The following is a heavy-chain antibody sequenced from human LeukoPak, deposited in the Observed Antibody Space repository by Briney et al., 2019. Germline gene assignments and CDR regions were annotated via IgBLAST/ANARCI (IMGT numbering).Heavy chain of an antibody. CDR3: AITKQELRLGLDAFDI. V-gene: IGHV5-51*01. Sequence: HGESLKISCMGSGYSFTSYCIGWVRQMPGKGLEWMGIIYPGDSDTRYSPSFKGQVTISADKSISTAYLQWSSLKASDTAMYYCAITKQELRLGLDAFDIWGQGTMVTVSS. J-gene: IGHJ3*02. CDR1: GYSFTSYC. D-gene: IGHD1-7*01. CDR2: IYPGDSDT.